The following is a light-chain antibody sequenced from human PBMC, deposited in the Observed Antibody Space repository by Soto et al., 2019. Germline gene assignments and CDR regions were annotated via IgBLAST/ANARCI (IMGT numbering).Light chain of an antibody. CDR1: QSVDSTF. CDR3: QQYMSSVT. V-gene: IGKV3-20*01. J-gene: IGKJ1*01. Sequence: EIVLTQSPGSLSLSPGERATLSCRASQSVDSTFFAWYQKKPGQAPMLLIYGASKRATGIPDKFSGSGSGTDFTLTISRLEPEDFAVDYCQQYMSSVTFGQGTKVEIK. CDR2: GAS.